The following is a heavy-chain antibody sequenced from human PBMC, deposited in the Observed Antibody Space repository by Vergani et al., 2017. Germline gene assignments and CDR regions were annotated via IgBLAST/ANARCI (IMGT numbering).Heavy chain of an antibody. D-gene: IGHD3-9*01. CDR2: IIPIFGTA. Sequence: QVQLVQSGAEVKKPGSSVKVSCKASGGTFSSYAISWVRQAPGQGLEWMGGIIPIFGTANYAQKFQGRVTITAGESTSTAYMELSSLRSEDTAVYYCARDAPRQGYFDWLLAGYYYYGMDVWGQGTTVTVSS. V-gene: IGHV1-69*12. J-gene: IGHJ6*02. CDR3: ARDAPRQGYFDWLLAGYYYYGMDV. CDR1: GGTFSSYA.